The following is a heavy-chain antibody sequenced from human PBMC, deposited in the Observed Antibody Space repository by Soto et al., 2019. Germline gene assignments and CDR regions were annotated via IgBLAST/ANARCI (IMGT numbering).Heavy chain of an antibody. V-gene: IGHV6-1*01. J-gene: IGHJ4*02. Sequence: KQSQTLSLTCAISGDSVSSNSAAWNWIRQSPSRGLEWLGRTYYRSKWYNDYAVSVKSRITINPDTSKNQFSLQLNSVTPEDTAVYYCARDPVGYCSSTSCYFDYWGQGTLVTVSS. CDR3: ARDPVGYCSSTSCYFDY. CDR1: GDSVSSNSAA. CDR2: TYYRSKWYN. D-gene: IGHD2-2*03.